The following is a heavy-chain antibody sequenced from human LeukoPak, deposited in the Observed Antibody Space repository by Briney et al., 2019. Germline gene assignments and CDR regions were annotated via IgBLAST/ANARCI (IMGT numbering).Heavy chain of an antibody. J-gene: IGHJ4*02. CDR3: ARGFPPYDSPNTIFDY. D-gene: IGHD3-9*01. V-gene: IGHV4-61*01. CDR1: GGSVSSGSYY. CDR2: IYYSGKK. Sequence: PSETLSLTCTVSGGSVSSGSYYWSWIRQPPGKGLEWIGYIYYSGKKNYNPSLKSRVTISEDTSKNQFSLKLSSVTAADTAVYYCARGFPPYDSPNTIFDYWGQGTLVTVSS.